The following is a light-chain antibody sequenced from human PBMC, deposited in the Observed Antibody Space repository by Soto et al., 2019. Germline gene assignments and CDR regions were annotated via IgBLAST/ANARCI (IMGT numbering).Light chain of an antibody. V-gene: IGKV1-33*01. CDR3: QQYDNPLGLT. CDR1: QDISNY. Sequence: DIQMTQSPSSLSASVGDRVIISCQASQDISNYLNWFQQKPGKAPKLLIYDASKLETGVPSRFSGSGSGTDFTFTITSLQPEDIATYYCQQYDNPLGLTFGGGTKVEIK. CDR2: DAS. J-gene: IGKJ4*01.